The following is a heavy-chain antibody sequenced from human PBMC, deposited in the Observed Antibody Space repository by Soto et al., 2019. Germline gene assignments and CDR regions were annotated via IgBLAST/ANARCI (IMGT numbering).Heavy chain of an antibody. Sequence: EVQLVESGGGLVQPGGSLRLSCAASGFTFSSYSMNWVRQAPGKGLEWVSYISSSSSTIYYADSVKGRFTISRDNAKNSLYLQMNSLRDEDTAVYYCARDPGRGKQADYYDRYYWGQGTLVTVSS. CDR3: ARDPGRGKQADYYDRYY. D-gene: IGHD3-22*01. CDR2: ISSSSSTI. CDR1: GFTFSSYS. V-gene: IGHV3-48*02. J-gene: IGHJ4*02.